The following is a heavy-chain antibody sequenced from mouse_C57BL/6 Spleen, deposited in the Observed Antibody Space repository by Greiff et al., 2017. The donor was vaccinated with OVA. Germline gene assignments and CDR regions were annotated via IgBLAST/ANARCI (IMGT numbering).Heavy chain of an antibody. Sequence: QVQLQQSGAELAKPGASVKLSCKASGYTFTSYWMHWVKQRPGQGLEWIGYINPSSGYTKYNQKFKDKATLTADTSSSTAYMQLSSLTYEDSAVYYCARSNSRYYYGSSPYDAMDYWGQGTSVTVSS. J-gene: IGHJ4*01. CDR3: ARSNSRYYYGSSPYDAMDY. D-gene: IGHD1-1*01. CDR2: INPSSGYT. V-gene: IGHV1-7*01. CDR1: GYTFTSYW.